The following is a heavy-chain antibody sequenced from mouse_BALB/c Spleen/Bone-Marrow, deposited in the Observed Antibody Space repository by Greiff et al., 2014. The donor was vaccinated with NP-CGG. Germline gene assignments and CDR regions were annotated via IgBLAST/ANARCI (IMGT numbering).Heavy chain of an antibody. CDR2: IAPGTGTT. CDR3: ARYDYAMDY. D-gene: IGHD2-3*01. V-gene: IGHV1S41*01. J-gene: IGHJ4*01. Sequence: DLVKPGASVKLSCKASGYTFTNLWINWIKQRPGQGLEWIGRIAPGTGTTYYNEMFKGKATLTVDTSSSTAYIQLSSLSSEDSAVYFCARYDYAMDYWGQGTSVTVSS. CDR1: GYTFTNLW.